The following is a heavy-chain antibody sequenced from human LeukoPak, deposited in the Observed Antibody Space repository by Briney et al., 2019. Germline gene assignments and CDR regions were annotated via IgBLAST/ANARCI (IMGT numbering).Heavy chain of an antibody. J-gene: IGHJ4*02. CDR1: GFTFSSYS. D-gene: IGHD1-26*01. CDR3: ARDEGGSYPYYFDY. Sequence: GGSLRLSCAASGFTFSSYSMNWVRQAPGKGLEWVSSISSSSSYIYYADSVKGRFTISRDNAKNSLYLQMNSLRAEDTAVYYCARDEGGSYPYYFDYWGQGTLVTVSS. V-gene: IGHV3-21*01. CDR2: ISSSSSYI.